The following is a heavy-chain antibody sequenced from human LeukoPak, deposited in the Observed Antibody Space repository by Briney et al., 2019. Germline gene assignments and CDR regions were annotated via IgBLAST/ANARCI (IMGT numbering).Heavy chain of an antibody. CDR3: ARDGESREADY. CDR1: GYTFTSYY. J-gene: IGHJ4*02. CDR2: INPSGGST. V-gene: IGHV1-46*01. D-gene: IGHD1-26*01. Sequence: GASVKVSCKASGYTFTSYYVHWVRQAPGGGLEWMGIINPSGGSTIYAQKFQGRVTMTWDMSTSTVYMELSSLRSEDTAVYYCARDGESREADYWGQGTLVTVSS.